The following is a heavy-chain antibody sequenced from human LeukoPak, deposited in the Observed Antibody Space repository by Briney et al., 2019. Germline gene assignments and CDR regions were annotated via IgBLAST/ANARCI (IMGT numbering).Heavy chain of an antibody. J-gene: IGHJ3*02. V-gene: IGHV1-46*01. D-gene: IGHD5-12*01. CDR2: INPSGGST. CDR1: GYTFIGYY. CDR3: ANQEWLRFNLNAFDI. Sequence: ASVKVSCKASGYTFIGYYIHWVRQAPGQGLEWMGIINPSGGSTNYAQKFQGRVTMTRDMSTRTVYMELSSLRFEDTAVYYCANQEWLRFNLNAFDIWGQGTMVTVSS.